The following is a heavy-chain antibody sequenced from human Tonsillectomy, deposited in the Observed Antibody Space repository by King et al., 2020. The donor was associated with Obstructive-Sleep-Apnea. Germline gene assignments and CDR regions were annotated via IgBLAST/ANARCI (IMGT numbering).Heavy chain of an antibody. J-gene: IGHJ2*01. CDR2: IYYSGST. V-gene: IGHV4-59*08. Sequence: VQLQESGPGLVKPSETLSLTCTVSGGSINSYYWSWIRQPPGKGLEWIGYIYYSGSTNYNPSLNSRVTISVDTSKNQFSLKLSSVTAADTAVYYCARTYSCGWYWHFDLWGRGTLVTVSS. CDR3: ARTYSCGWYWHFDL. D-gene: IGHD6-19*01. CDR1: GGSINSYY.